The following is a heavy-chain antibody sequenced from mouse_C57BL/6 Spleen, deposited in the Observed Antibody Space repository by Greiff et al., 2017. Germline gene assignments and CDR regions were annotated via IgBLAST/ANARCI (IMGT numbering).Heavy chain of an antibody. Sequence: QVQLKESGAELVRPGSSVKLSCKASGYTFTSYWMDWVKQRPGQGLEWIGNIYPSDSETHYNQKFKDKATLTVDKSSSTAYMQLSSLTSEDSAVYYCAKAAQAFYFDYWGQGTTLTVSS. CDR2: IYPSDSET. CDR1: GYTFTSYW. D-gene: IGHD3-2*02. V-gene: IGHV1-61*01. CDR3: AKAAQAFYFDY. J-gene: IGHJ2*01.